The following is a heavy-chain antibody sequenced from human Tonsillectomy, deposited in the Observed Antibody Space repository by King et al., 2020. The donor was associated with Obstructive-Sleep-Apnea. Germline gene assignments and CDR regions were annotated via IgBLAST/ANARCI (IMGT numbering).Heavy chain of an antibody. CDR1: GYIFTTYW. J-gene: IGHJ6*02. V-gene: IGHV5-51*01. CDR3: ARFGPYCSSTSCYSGEHYYGMDV. CDR2: IYPGDSDT. Sequence: VQLVQSGAEVKKPGESLKISCKGSGYIFTTYWIGWVRQMPGKGLEWMGIIYPGDSDTRYSPSFQGQVTISADKSINTAYLQWSSLKASDSAMYYCARFGPYCSSTSCYSGEHYYGMDVWGQGTTVTVSS. D-gene: IGHD2-2*01.